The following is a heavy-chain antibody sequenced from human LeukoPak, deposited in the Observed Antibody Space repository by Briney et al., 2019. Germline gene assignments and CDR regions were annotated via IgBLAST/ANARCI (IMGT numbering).Heavy chain of an antibody. CDR3: AREVPQFDY. Sequence: GGSLRLFCAASGSTFSSYEMSWVRQAPGKGLEWVSYISSSGSTIYYADSVKGRFTISRDNAKNSLYLQMNSLRAEDTAVYYCAREVPQFDYWGQGTLVTVSS. CDR2: ISSSGSTI. CDR1: GSTFSSYE. J-gene: IGHJ4*02. V-gene: IGHV3-48*03.